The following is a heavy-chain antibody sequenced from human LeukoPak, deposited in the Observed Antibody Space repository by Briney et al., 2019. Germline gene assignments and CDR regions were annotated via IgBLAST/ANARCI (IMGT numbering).Heavy chain of an antibody. CDR1: GGSISSYY. CDR3: ARSLGGSYYHYYYYYMDV. Sequence: SETLSLTCTVSGGSISSYYWSWIRQPAGKGLEWIGRIYTSGSTNYNPSLKSRVTMSVDTSKNQFSLKLSSVTAADTAVYYCARSLGGSYYHYYYYYMDVWGKGTTVTVSS. D-gene: IGHD1-26*01. V-gene: IGHV4-4*07. J-gene: IGHJ6*03. CDR2: IYTSGST.